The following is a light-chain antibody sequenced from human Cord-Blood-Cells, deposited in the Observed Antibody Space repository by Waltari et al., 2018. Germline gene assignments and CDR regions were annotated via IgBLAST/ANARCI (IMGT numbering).Light chain of an antibody. V-gene: IGLV2-14*01. CDR1: SSDVGGYNY. J-gene: IGLJ3*02. CDR2: DVS. Sequence: QSALTQPASVSGSPGQSITISCTGTSSDVGGYNYFSWYQKHPGKAPKLMIYDVSNRPSGVSNRFSGSKSGNTASLTISGLQAEDEADYYCSSYTSSSFWVFGGGTKLTVL. CDR3: SSYTSSSFWV.